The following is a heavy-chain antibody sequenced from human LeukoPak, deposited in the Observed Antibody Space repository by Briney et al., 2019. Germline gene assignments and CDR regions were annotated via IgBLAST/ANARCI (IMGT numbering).Heavy chain of an antibody. V-gene: IGHV1-18*01. CDR1: GYTFTTYD. Sequence: ASVKVSCKASGYTFTTYDITWVRQAPGQGLEWMGWISGYNGNTKYAQRLQGRVTMTTDTSTNTAYMELRSLRSDDTAVYYCARIRTYGSGSYYSYYFDYWGQGTLVTVSS. CDR2: ISGYNGNT. D-gene: IGHD3-10*01. J-gene: IGHJ4*02. CDR3: ARIRTYGSGSYYSYYFDY.